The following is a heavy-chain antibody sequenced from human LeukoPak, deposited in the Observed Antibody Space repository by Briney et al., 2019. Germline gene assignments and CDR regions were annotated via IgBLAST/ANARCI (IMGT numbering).Heavy chain of an antibody. J-gene: IGHJ3*02. Sequence: SETLSLTCTVSGGSISSYYWSWLRQPPGKGLEWIGYIYYSGSTNYNPSLKSRVTISVDTSKNQFSLKLSSVTAADTAVYYCARGKWDLESGEAFDIWGQGTMVTVSS. D-gene: IGHD1-26*01. V-gene: IGHV4-59*01. CDR1: GGSISSYY. CDR3: ARGKWDLESGEAFDI. CDR2: IYYSGST.